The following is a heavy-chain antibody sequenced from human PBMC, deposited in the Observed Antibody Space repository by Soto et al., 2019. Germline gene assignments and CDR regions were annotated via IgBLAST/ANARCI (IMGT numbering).Heavy chain of an antibody. D-gene: IGHD3-22*01. J-gene: IGHJ4*02. CDR2: IIPIVGTA. Sequence: SVKVSCKASGGTFSSYAISWVRQAPGQGLEWMGGIIPIVGTANYAQKFQGRVTITADKSSSTAYMELSSLRSEDTAVYYCATPYYYDSSGYGLYYFDYWGQGTLVTVSS. CDR1: GGTFSSYA. V-gene: IGHV1-69*06. CDR3: ATPYYYDSSGYGLYYFDY.